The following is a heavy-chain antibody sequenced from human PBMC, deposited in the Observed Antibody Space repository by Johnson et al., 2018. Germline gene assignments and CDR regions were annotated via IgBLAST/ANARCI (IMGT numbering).Heavy chain of an antibody. J-gene: IGHJ1*01. CDR2: INPSGGST. CDR1: GYTFTSDA. CDR3: ARPKLEAAAATAEYFQH. D-gene: IGHD6-13*01. V-gene: IGHV1-46*01. Sequence: QVQLVQSGAEVKKPGASVKVSCKASGYTFTSDAIHWVRPATGPGLEWMGIINPSGGSTSYAQKFQGRVTMTRDTSTSTVYMELSSLRSEDTAVYYCARPKLEAAAATAEYFQHWGQGTLVTVSS.